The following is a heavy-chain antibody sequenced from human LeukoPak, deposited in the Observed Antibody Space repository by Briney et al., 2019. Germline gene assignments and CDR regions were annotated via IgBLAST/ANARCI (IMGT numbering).Heavy chain of an antibody. CDR1: GFTVSTNY. D-gene: IGHD3-22*01. V-gene: IGHV3-21*01. CDR3: ARDYYYDSSGYYDGDY. Sequence: PGGSLRLSCAASGFTVSTNYMSWVRQAPGKGLEWVSSISSSSSYIYYADSVKGRFTISRDNAKNSLYLQMNSLRAEDTAVYYCARDYYYDSSGYYDGDYWGQGTLVTVSS. J-gene: IGHJ4*02. CDR2: ISSSSSYI.